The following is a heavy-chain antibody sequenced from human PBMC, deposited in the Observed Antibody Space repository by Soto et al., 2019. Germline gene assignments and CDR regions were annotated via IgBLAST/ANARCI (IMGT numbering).Heavy chain of an antibody. CDR2: IYYSGST. V-gene: IGHV4-31*03. CDR3: ARDMAYGSGRPIDY. Sequence: PSETLSLTCTVSGGSISSGGYYWSWIRQHPGKGLEWIGYIYYSGSTYYNPSLKSRVTISVDTSKNQFSLKLRFVTAADTAVYYCARDMAYGSGRPIDYWGQGTLVTVSS. D-gene: IGHD3-10*01. J-gene: IGHJ4*02. CDR1: GGSISSGGYY.